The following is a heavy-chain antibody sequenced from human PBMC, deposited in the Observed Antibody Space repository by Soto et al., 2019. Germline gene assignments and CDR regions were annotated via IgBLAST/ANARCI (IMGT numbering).Heavy chain of an antibody. CDR3: AKDLPGSSGYYYGY. Sequence: GGSLRLSCAASGFTFSSYAMSWVRQAPGKGLEWVSAISGSGGSTYYADSVKGRSTISRDNSKNTLYLQMNSLRAEDTAVYYCAKDLPGSSGYYYGYWGQGTLVTVSS. V-gene: IGHV3-23*01. D-gene: IGHD3-22*01. CDR1: GFTFSSYA. CDR2: ISGSGGST. J-gene: IGHJ4*02.